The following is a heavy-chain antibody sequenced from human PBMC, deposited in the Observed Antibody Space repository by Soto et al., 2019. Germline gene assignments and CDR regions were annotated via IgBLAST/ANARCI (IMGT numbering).Heavy chain of an antibody. J-gene: IGHJ5*02. CDR1: GDSFTSYG. V-gene: IGHV1-18*01. Sequence: GTSVKLSCEACGDSFTSYGISWVRQAPRQGLEWMGWISAYNGNTNYAQKLQGRVTITRDMSTSTAYMELSSLRSEDTAVYYCAAKLGVAGTANWFDPWGQGTLVTVSS. CDR2: ISAYNGNT. CDR3: AAKLGVAGTANWFDP. D-gene: IGHD6-19*01.